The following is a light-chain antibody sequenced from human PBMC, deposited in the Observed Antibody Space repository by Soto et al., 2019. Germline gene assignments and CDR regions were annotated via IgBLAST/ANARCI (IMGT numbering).Light chain of an antibody. CDR2: EVS. V-gene: IGLV2-14*01. CDR3: SSYASSTHYV. J-gene: IGLJ1*01. Sequence: QSVLTQPASVSGSPGQSITISCTGTSSDVGRYNYVSWYQHHPGKAPKLLIYEVSNRPSGVSNRFSGSKSGNTASLTISGLQAEDEADHYCSSYASSTHYVFGTGTKLTVL. CDR1: SSDVGRYNY.